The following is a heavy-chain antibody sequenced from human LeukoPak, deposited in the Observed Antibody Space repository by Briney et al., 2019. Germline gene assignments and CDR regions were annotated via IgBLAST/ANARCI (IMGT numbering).Heavy chain of an antibody. CDR1: GGTFSSYA. CDR3: AGAAAADLRFGWFDP. CDR2: IIPIFGTA. J-gene: IGHJ5*02. Sequence: SVKVSCKASGGTFSSYAISWVRQAPGQGLEWMGGIIPIFGTANYAQKFQGRVTITADESTSTAYMELSSMRSEDTAVYYCAGAAAADLRFGWFDPWGQGTLVTVSS. D-gene: IGHD6-13*01. V-gene: IGHV1-69*01.